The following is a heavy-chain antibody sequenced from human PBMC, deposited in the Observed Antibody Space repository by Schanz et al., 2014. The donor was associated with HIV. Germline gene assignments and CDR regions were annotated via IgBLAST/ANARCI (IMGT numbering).Heavy chain of an antibody. V-gene: IGHV3-74*01. J-gene: IGHJ3*02. Sequence: EVQLVESGGGLVQPGGSLRLSCVASGFTFSSYWMHWVRQAPGKGLVWVSRINSDGSSTSYADSVKGRFTISRDNSKNTLYLQMNSLRAEDTAVYFCARDVAGCSGTSCYSDAFDIWGQGTLVTVSS. CDR3: ARDVAGCSGTSCYSDAFDI. CDR2: INSDGSST. D-gene: IGHD2-2*01. CDR1: GFTFSSYW.